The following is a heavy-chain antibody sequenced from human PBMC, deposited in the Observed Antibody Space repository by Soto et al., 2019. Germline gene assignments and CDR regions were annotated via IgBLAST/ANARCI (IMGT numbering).Heavy chain of an antibody. CDR3: ARVGYSGYYFDY. V-gene: IGHV4-31*03. D-gene: IGHD5-12*01. CDR1: GGSISSGGYY. J-gene: IGHJ4*02. Sequence: QVQLQESGPGLVKPSQTLSLTCTVSGGSISSGGYYWSWIRQHPGKGLEWIGYIYYSGSTYCNPSLKSRVTISVDTSKNQFSLNLTSVTAADTAVYYCARVGYSGYYFDYWGQGTLVTVSS. CDR2: IYYSGST.